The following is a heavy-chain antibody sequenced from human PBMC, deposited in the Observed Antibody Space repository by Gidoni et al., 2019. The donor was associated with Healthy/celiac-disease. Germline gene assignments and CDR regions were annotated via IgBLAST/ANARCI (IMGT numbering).Heavy chain of an antibody. CDR2: ISGSGGST. CDR3: AKSIAAAGTGNYFDY. D-gene: IGHD6-13*01. CDR1: GFTFSSYG. Sequence: VQLLESGGGLVQPGGSLGLSCSASGFTFSSYGMSWVRQAPGKGLEGVSAISGSGGSTYYADSVKGRFTISRDNSKNTLYLQMNSQRAEDTAVYYCAKSIAAAGTGNYFDYWGQGTLVTVSS. J-gene: IGHJ4*02. V-gene: IGHV3-23*01.